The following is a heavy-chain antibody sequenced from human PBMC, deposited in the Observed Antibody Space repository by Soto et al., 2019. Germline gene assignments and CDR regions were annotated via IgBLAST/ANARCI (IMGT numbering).Heavy chain of an antibody. Sequence: ESGGGLVKPGGSLRLSCAASGFTFSSYSMNWVRQAPGKGLEWVSSISSSSSYIYYADSVKGRFTISRDNAKNSLYLQMNSLRAEDTAVYYCAGPPSDCSSTSCHALDYYMDVWGKGTTVTVSS. CDR3: AGPPSDCSSTSCHALDYYMDV. J-gene: IGHJ6*03. CDR1: GFTFSSYS. D-gene: IGHD2-2*01. V-gene: IGHV3-21*01. CDR2: ISSSSSYI.